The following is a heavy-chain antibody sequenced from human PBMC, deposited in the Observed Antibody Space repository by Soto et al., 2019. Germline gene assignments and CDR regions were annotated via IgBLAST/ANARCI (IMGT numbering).Heavy chain of an antibody. D-gene: IGHD3-16*01. V-gene: IGHV3-21*01. Sequence: LRLSCAASGFTFSSYSMNWVRQAPGKGLEWVSSISSSSSYIYYADSVKGRFTISRDNAKNSLYLQMNSLRAEDTAVYYCARDSLGTDYYYGMDVWGQGTTVTVSS. CDR1: GFTFSSYS. J-gene: IGHJ6*02. CDR3: ARDSLGTDYYYGMDV. CDR2: ISSSSSYI.